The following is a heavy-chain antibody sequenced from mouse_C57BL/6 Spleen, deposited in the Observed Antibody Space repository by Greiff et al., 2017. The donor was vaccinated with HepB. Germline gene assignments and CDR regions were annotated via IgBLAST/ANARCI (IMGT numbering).Heavy chain of an antibody. CDR1: GFTFSSYT. Sequence: EVMLVESGGGLVKPGGSLKLSCAASGFTFSSYTMSWVRQTPEKRLEWVATISGGGGNTYYPDSVKGRFTISRDNAKNTLYLQMSSLRSEDTALYYCARDYYGSSYYVDYWGQGTTLTVSS. CDR2: ISGGGGNT. D-gene: IGHD1-1*01. V-gene: IGHV5-9*01. CDR3: ARDYYGSSYYVDY. J-gene: IGHJ2*01.